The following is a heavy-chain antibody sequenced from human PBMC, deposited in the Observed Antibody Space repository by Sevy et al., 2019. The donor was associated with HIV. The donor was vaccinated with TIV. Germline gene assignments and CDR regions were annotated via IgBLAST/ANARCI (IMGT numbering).Heavy chain of an antibody. Sequence: SETLSLTCAVYGGSFSGYYWNWIRQPPGKGLEWIGEIKHSGSTDYNPSLKSRVTISVDRSKNQFSLKLKSVTAADTAVYYCARVTMDRDGYNYMDYWGQGTLVTVSS. CDR1: GGSFSGYY. CDR2: IKHSGST. CDR3: ARVTMDRDGYNYMDY. V-gene: IGHV4-34*01. D-gene: IGHD5-12*01. J-gene: IGHJ4*02.